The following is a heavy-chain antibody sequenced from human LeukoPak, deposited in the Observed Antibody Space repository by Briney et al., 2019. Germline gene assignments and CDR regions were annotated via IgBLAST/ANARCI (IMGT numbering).Heavy chain of an antibody. CDR2: ISYDGSNK. Sequence: GGSLRLSCAASGFTFSSYAMHWVRQAPGKGLEWVAVISYDGSNKYYADSVKGRFTTSRDNSKNTLYLQMNSLRAEDTAVYYCARRGSWGEPRPFDYWGQGSLVTVSS. CDR3: ARRGSWGEPRPFDY. CDR1: GFTFSSYA. D-gene: IGHD3-16*01. V-gene: IGHV3-30-3*01. J-gene: IGHJ4*02.